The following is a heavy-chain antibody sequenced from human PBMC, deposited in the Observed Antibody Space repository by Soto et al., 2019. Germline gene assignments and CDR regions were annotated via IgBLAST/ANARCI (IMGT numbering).Heavy chain of an antibody. D-gene: IGHD3-22*01. V-gene: IGHV1-69*13. J-gene: IGHJ3*02. CDR1: GGTFSSYA. CDR2: IIPIFGTA. Sequence: ASVNVSCKASGGTFSSYAISWVRQAPGQGLEWMGGIIPIFGTANYAQKFQGRVTITADESTSTAYMELSSLRSEDTAVYYCARARDSSGYGDAFDIWGQGTMVTVSS. CDR3: ARARDSSGYGDAFDI.